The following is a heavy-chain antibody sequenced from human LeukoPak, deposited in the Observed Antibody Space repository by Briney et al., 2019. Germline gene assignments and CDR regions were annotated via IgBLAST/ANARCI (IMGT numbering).Heavy chain of an antibody. J-gene: IGHJ6*03. Sequence: GGSLRLSCAASGFTFSAYGMHWVRQAPGKGLEWVSFVWSDGSNKYYTDSVKGRFTISRDNSKNTLYLQMNSLRGEDTAVYYCAKKTADYYYMDVWGKGTTVTVSS. CDR2: VWSDGSNK. CDR1: GFTFSAYG. V-gene: IGHV3-30*02. CDR3: AKKTADYYYMDV.